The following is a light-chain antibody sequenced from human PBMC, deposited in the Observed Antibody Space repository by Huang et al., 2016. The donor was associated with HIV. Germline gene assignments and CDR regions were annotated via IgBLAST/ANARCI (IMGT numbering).Light chain of an antibody. Sequence: ETVLTQSPGILSLSPGERATLPCRASQRVSTDYLAWYQQKPGQAPRLLIHGATVRATGIPDRFSGSGSGTDFTLTINRLEPEDFALYYCHQYGNSPLTFGGGTEVEIK. CDR2: GAT. CDR1: QRVSTDY. J-gene: IGKJ4*01. V-gene: IGKV3-20*01. CDR3: HQYGNSPLT.